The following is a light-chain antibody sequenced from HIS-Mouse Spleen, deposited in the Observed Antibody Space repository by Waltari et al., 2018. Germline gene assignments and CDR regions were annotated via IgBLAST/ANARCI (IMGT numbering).Light chain of an antibody. J-gene: IGLJ1*01. CDR3: CSYAGSSTYV. Sequence: QSALTQPASVSGSPGQSITISCTGTSSDVGSYNLVSWYQRHPGKAPKLMIYEGSKRASGVSNRFSGSKSGNTASLTIAGLQAEDEADYYCCSYAGSSTYVVGTGTKVTVL. V-gene: IGLV2-23*01. CDR1: SSDVGSYNL. CDR2: EGS.